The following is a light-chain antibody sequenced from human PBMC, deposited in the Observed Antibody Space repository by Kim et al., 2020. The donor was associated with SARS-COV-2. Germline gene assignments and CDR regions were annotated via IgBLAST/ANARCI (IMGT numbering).Light chain of an antibody. J-gene: IGKJ2*01. CDR1: QTISSNY. Sequence: EIVLTQSPGTLSLSPGERVTLSCRASQTISSNYLAWYQQKPGQAPRLLIHGASSRATGIPDRFSGSGSGTDFTLTISRLEPEDFAVYYCQQYDSGMYTFGQGTKLEI. V-gene: IGKV3-20*01. CDR2: GAS. CDR3: QQYDSGMYT.